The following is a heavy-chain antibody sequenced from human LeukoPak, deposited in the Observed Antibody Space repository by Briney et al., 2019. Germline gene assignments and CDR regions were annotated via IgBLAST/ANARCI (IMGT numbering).Heavy chain of an antibody. CDR1: GFTFSSYG. CDR2: IRYDGSNK. D-gene: IGHD2-21*01. J-gene: IGHJ5*02. CDR3: AKFPWCGGDCHAPQTEFDP. V-gene: IGHV3-30*02. Sequence: GGSLRLSCVASGFTFSSYGMHWVRQAPGKGLEWVAFIRYDGSNKYYADSVKGRFTISRDNSKNTLYLQMNSLRAEDTAVYYCAKFPWCGGDCHAPQTEFDPWGQGTLVTVSS.